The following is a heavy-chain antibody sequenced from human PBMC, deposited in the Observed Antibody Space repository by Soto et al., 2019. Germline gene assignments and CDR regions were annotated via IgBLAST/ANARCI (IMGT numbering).Heavy chain of an antibody. CDR1: GGSFSGYY. J-gene: IGHJ5*02. CDR3: ASGSRELLSNWFDP. V-gene: IGHV4-34*01. CDR2: INHSGST. Sequence: SETLSLTCAVYGGSFSGYYWSWIRQPPGKGLEWIGEINHSGSTNYNPSLKSRVTISVDTSKNQFSLKLSSVTAADTAVYYCASGSRELLSNWFDPWGQGTLVTVSS. D-gene: IGHD2-2*01.